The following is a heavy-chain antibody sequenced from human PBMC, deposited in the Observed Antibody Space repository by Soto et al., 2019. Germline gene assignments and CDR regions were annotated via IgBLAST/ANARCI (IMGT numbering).Heavy chain of an antibody. J-gene: IGHJ3*02. CDR2: IKPDGSQK. Sequence: QLVESGGDLVQPGGSLRLSCAASGFTFSSYWMSWVRQAPGKGLEWVANIKPDGSQKWYVDSVKGQFTISRDNAKKSLYLQMNSLRAEDTAVYYCARGDYDDSSGPFSDAFDIWGQGTMVTVSS. D-gene: IGHD3-22*01. V-gene: IGHV3-7*04. CDR3: ARGDYDDSSGPFSDAFDI. CDR1: GFTFSSYW.